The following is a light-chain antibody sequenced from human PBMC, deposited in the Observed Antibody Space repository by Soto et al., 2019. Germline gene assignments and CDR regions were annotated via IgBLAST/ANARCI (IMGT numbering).Light chain of an antibody. CDR1: TGAVTSGHY. CDR3: LLSYSGGRWV. CDR2: ETS. V-gene: IGLV7-46*01. J-gene: IGLJ1*01. Sequence: QAVVIQEPSLTVSPGGTVTLTCGSSTGAVTSGHYPYWFQQKPGQAPRTLIYETSNKHSWTPARFSGSLLGGKATLTLSGAQPEDEAEYYCLLSYSGGRWVFGTGTKLTVL.